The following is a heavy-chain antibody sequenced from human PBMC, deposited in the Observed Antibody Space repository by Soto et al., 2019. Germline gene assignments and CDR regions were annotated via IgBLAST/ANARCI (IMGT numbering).Heavy chain of an antibody. CDR1: GYTFTSYG. J-gene: IGHJ4*02. CDR2: SSAYNGNT. CDR3: AAHYDSSGYQGYYFDY. Sequence: ASVKVSCKASGYTFTSYGISWVRQAPGQGLEWMGWSSAYNGNTNYAQKLQGRVTMTTDTSTSTAYMELRSLRSDDTAVYYCAAHYDSSGYQGYYFDYWGQGTLVTVSS. V-gene: IGHV1-18*01. D-gene: IGHD3-22*01.